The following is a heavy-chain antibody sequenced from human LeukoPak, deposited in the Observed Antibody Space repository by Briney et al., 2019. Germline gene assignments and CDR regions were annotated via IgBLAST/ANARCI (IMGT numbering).Heavy chain of an antibody. D-gene: IGHD5-12*01. CDR3: ARRGAYSGNDLAWYFDL. V-gene: IGHV4-59*08. Sequence: SETLSLTCTVSGGFISRYYWGWIRQPPGKGLEWIGYIYYSGCTSYNPSLKSRVTMSADTSKNQFSLRLSSVTAADTAVYYCARRGAYSGNDLAWYFDLWGRGTLVTVSS. J-gene: IGHJ2*01. CDR2: IYYSGCT. CDR1: GGFISRYY.